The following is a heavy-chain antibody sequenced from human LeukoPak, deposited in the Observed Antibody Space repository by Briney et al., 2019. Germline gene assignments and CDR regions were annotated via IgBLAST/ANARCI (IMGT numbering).Heavy chain of an antibody. D-gene: IGHD2-2*01. CDR3: ARVPLGVGSSWYFDY. Sequence: GGSLRLSCAASGFTFSSYSMNWVRQAPGKGLEWVSSISSSSSYIYYADSVKGRFTISRDNAKNSLYLQMNSLRAEDTAVYYCARVPLGVGSSWYFDYWGQGTLVTVSS. CDR1: GFTFSSYS. CDR2: ISSSSSYI. V-gene: IGHV3-21*01. J-gene: IGHJ4*02.